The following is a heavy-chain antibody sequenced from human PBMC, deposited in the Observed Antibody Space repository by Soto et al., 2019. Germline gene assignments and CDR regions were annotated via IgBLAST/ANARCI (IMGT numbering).Heavy chain of an antibody. CDR2: ISYDGSNK. CDR1: GFTFSSYA. J-gene: IGHJ3*02. CDR3: ASNSSSWYLGAFDI. D-gene: IGHD6-13*01. Sequence: GGSLRLSCAASGFTFSSYAMHWVRQAPGKGLEWVAVISYDGSNKYYADSVKGRFTTSRDNSKNTLYLQMNSLRAEDTAVYYCASNSSSWYLGAFDIWGQGTMVTVSS. V-gene: IGHV3-30-3*01.